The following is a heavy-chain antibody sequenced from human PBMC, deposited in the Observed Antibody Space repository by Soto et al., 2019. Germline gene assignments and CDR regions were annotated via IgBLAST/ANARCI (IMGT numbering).Heavy chain of an antibody. Sequence: GGSLRLSCAGSGFIFGHYAMTWVRQAPGKGLEWISAISGRGDSTYYADAVKGRFTISRDNSKNTLYLQMNSLRFDDTAVYYCAKALDGIDDYFYAMGVWGQGTTVTVYS. V-gene: IGHV3-23*01. J-gene: IGHJ6*02. CDR3: AKALDGIDDYFYAMGV. CDR2: ISGRGDST. D-gene: IGHD1-1*01. CDR1: GFIFGHYA.